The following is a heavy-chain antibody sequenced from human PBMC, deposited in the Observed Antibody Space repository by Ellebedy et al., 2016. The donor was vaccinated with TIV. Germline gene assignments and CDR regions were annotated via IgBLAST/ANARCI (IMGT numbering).Heavy chain of an antibody. Sequence: PGGSLRLSCAASGFTFSTYAMHWVRQAPGKGLEWVAVISHDGSSVYHADSVKGRFTISRDNSKNMLYLQMSSLRADDTSMYFCASLTPVSYNSGPSGHGYWGQGTLVTVSS. D-gene: IGHD1-26*01. CDR2: ISHDGSSV. J-gene: IGHJ4*02. CDR3: ASLTPVSYNSGPSGHGY. CDR1: GFTFSTYA. V-gene: IGHV3-30-3*01.